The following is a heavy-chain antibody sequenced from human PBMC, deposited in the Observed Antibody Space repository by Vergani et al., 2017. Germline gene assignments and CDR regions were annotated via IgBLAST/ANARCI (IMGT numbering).Heavy chain of an antibody. D-gene: IGHD6-19*01. CDR1: GITFWKFG. V-gene: IGHV3-23*04. CDR2: ISCSGGST. CDR3: AKGIAVAGDPFDY. J-gene: IGHJ4*02. Sequence: EVDLVESGGGLAQPGGSLRLSCEASGITFWKFGMHWVRQGPGKGLEWVSGISCSGGSTYYADSVKGRFTISRDNSKNTLYLQMNSLRAEDTAVYYCAKGIAVAGDPFDYWGQGTLVTVSS.